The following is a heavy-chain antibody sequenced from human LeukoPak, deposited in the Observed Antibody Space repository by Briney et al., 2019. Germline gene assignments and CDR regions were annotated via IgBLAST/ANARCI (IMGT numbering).Heavy chain of an antibody. CDR3: TRPYLWSIAARHGDYYYYYMDV. CDR2: IYYSGST. D-gene: IGHD6-6*01. CDR1: GGSFSGYY. Sequence: PSETLSLTCAVYGGSFSGYYWSWIRQPPGKGLEWIGRIYYSGSTYYNPSLKSRVTISVDTSKNQFSLKLSSVTAADTAVYYCTRPYLWSIAARHGDYYYYYMDVWGKGTTVTVSS. J-gene: IGHJ6*03. V-gene: IGHV4-34*01.